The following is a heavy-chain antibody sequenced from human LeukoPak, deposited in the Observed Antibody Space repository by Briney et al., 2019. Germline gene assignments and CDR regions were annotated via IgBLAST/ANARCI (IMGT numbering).Heavy chain of an antibody. CDR3: ARGQLVRWYYYYYMDV. Sequence: SETLSLTCAVYGGSFSGYYWSWIRQPPGKGLEWIGEINHSGSTNYNPSLKSRVTISVDTSKNQFSLKLSSVAAADTAVYYCARGQLVRWYYYYYMDVWGKGTTVTVSS. V-gene: IGHV4-34*01. J-gene: IGHJ6*03. CDR2: INHSGST. D-gene: IGHD6-6*01. CDR1: GGSFSGYY.